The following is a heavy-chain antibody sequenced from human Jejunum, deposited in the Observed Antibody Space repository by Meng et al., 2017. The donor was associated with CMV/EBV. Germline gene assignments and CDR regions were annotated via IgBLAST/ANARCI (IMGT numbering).Heavy chain of an antibody. CDR3: ARAGRTIYGVIHYYFDY. CDR2: INHSGST. J-gene: IGHJ4*02. V-gene: IGHV4-34*01. D-gene: IGHD3-3*01. Sequence: SFSGYCWSWIRQPPGKGLEWIGDINHSGSTNYNPSLKSRLTISVDTSKKQVSLKLSSVTAADTAVYYCARAGRTIYGVIHYYFDYWGQGTLVTVSS. CDR1: SFSGYC.